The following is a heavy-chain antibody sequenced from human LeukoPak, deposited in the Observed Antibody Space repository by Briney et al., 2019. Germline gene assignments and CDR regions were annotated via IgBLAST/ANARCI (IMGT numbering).Heavy chain of an antibody. V-gene: IGHV3-9*01. CDR3: AKDSGGWYGGYFDY. Sequence: PGGSLRLSCAASGFTFDDYAMHWVRQAPGKGLEWVSGISWNSGSIGYADSVKGRFTISRDNAKNSLYLQMNSLRAEDTALYYCAKDSGGWYGGYFDYWGQGTLVTVSS. D-gene: IGHD6-19*01. CDR2: ISWNSGSI. J-gene: IGHJ4*02. CDR1: GFTFDDYA.